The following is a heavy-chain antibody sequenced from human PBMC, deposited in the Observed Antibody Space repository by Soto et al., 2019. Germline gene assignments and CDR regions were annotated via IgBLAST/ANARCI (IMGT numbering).Heavy chain of an antibody. CDR1: GYTFTSHG. D-gene: IGHD1-26*01. V-gene: IGHV1-18*01. CDR3: ARLLTEGATYREDAFDM. Sequence: QLQLVQSGGEVKTPGASVKVSCTTSGYTFTSHGISWVRQAPGQGLEWMGWISTYNGKTDYAQKFQGRVTMTADPRTSTVYMEVRSPRSYDTAVYYCARLLTEGATYREDAFDMWGQGTKVTVSS. CDR2: ISTYNGKT. J-gene: IGHJ3*02.